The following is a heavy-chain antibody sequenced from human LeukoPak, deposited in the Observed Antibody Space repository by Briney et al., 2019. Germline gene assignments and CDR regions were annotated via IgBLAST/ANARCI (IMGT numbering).Heavy chain of an antibody. J-gene: IGHJ3*02. CDR2: INPNSGGT. CDR1: GYTFTDYY. V-gene: IGHV1-2*02. Sequence: ASVEVSCKASGYTFTDYYMHWVRQAPGQGLEWMGWINPNSGGTNSAQKFQGRVTMTGDTSISTAYMELSSLISDDTAVYYCSGGSGPHAFDIWGQGTMVTVSS. CDR3: SGGSGPHAFDI. D-gene: IGHD3-10*01.